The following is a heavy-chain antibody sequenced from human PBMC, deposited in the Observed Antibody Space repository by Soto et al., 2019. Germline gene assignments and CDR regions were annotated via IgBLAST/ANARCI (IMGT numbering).Heavy chain of an antibody. D-gene: IGHD3-10*02. Sequence: ASVKVSCKASGYSLTSYYMHWVRQAPGQGLEWMGITNPSDGSTNYAQKFQGRVTMTSDTSTSTVYMEMSSLRSEDTAMYYCARSYVTSRPIDFWGQGTLVTVSS. J-gene: IGHJ4*02. CDR1: GYSLTSYY. V-gene: IGHV1-46*01. CDR2: TNPSDGST. CDR3: ARSYVTSRPIDF.